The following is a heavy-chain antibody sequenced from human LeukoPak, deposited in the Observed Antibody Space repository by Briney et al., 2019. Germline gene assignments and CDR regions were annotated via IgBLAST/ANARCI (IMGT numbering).Heavy chain of an antibody. V-gene: IGHV3-30*03. CDR2: ISYDGSNK. Sequence: GGSLRLSCAASGFTFSSYGMHWVRQAPGKGLEWVAVISYDGSNKYYADSVKGRFTISRDNSKNTLYLQMNSLRAEDTAVYYCARERRATISRVHAFDIWGQGTMVTVSS. D-gene: IGHD4/OR15-4a*01. CDR3: ARERRATISRVHAFDI. CDR1: GFTFSSYG. J-gene: IGHJ3*02.